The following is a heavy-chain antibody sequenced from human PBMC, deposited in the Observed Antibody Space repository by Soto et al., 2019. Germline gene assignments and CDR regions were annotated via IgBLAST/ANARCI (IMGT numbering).Heavy chain of an antibody. CDR1: GYSVTSYW. CDR3: ARRANWFDP. Sequence: GESLKISCKGSGYSVTSYWISWVRQMPGKGLERMGRIDPSDSYTNYSPSFQGHVTISADKSISTAYLQWSSLKASDTDMYYCARRANWFDPWGQGTLVTVSS. CDR2: IDPSDSYT. J-gene: IGHJ5*02. V-gene: IGHV5-10-1*01.